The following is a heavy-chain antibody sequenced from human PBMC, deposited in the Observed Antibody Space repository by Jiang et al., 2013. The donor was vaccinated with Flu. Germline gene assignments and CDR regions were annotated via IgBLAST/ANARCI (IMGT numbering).Heavy chain of an antibody. CDR3: ARSYCDGDCYSMFGYSYYGMDV. J-gene: IGHJ6*02. CDR2: IHNSGTT. V-gene: IGHV4-59*08. D-gene: IGHD2-21*02. Sequence: PGLVKPSETLSLTCTVSSGSISSHYWSWIRQPPGKGLEWIGYIHNSGTTNXNPSLKSRVTISIDTSTNQFSLKLISVTAPDTAVYYCARSYCDGDCYSMFGYSYYGMDVWGQGTTVTVSS. CDR1: SGSISSHY.